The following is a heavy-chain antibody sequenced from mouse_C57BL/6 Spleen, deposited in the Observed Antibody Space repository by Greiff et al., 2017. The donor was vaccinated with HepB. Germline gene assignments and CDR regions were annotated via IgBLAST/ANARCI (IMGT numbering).Heavy chain of an antibody. CDR3: ARELNSIRAWFAF. J-gene: IGHJ3*01. D-gene: IGHD2-10*02. V-gene: IGHV1-7*01. CDR2: INPSSGYT. CDR1: GYTFTSYW. Sequence: QVQLQQSGAELAKPGASVKLSCKASGYTFTSYWMHWVKQRPGQGLEWIGYINPSSGYTKYNQKFKDKATLTADKSSSTAYMQLSSLTYEDSAVYHCARELNSIRAWFAFGGKGTRVTVCA.